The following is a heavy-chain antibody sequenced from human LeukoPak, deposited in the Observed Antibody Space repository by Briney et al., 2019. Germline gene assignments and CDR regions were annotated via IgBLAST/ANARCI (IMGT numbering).Heavy chain of an antibody. V-gene: IGHV4-30-4*08. CDR3: ARVDSFIGQPSV. D-gene: IGHD2-21*01. CDR1: GGSISSGDYY. J-gene: IGHJ4*02. Sequence: SQTLSLTCTVSGGSISSGDYYWSWIRQPPGKGLEWIGYIYYSGSTYYNPSLKSRVTISVDTSKNQFSLKLRSVTAADTAVYYCARVDSFIGQPSVWGQGTLVTVSS. CDR2: IYYSGST.